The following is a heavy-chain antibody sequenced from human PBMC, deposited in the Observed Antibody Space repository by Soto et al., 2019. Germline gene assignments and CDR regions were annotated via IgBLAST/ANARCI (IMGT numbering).Heavy chain of an antibody. CDR3: ARVYSSSSEHDAGFDP. J-gene: IGHJ5*02. CDR1: GGSISSYY. D-gene: IGHD6-6*01. CDR2: IYYSGST. V-gene: IGHV4-59*01. Sequence: SETLSLTCTVSGGSISSYYWSWIRQPPGKGLEWIGYIYYSGSTNYNPSLKSRVTISVDTSKNQFSLKLSSVTAADTAVYYCARVYSSSSEHDAGFDPWGQGILVTVSS.